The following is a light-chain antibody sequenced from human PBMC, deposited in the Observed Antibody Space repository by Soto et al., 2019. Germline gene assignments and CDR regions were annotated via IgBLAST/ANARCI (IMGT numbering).Light chain of an antibody. CDR2: GNT. CDR3: QSYDSSLGDSV. J-gene: IGLJ3*02. CDR1: SSNIGAGYD. Sequence: QPVLTQPPSVSGAPGQRVTISCTASSSNIGAGYDVHWYQQLPGTAPKLFIYGNTNRPSGVPDRFSGSKSGTSASLAIIGLQAEDEADYYCQSYDSSLGDSVFGGGTKLTVL. V-gene: IGLV1-40*01.